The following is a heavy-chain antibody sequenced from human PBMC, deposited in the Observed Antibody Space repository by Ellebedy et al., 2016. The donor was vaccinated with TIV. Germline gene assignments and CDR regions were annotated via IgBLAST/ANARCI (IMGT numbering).Heavy chain of an antibody. CDR2: TYYTSKWYN. J-gene: IGHJ5*01. CDR1: GDSVSSNSAA. CDR3: AKNDPYYYGSSNWFDP. D-gene: IGHD3-10*01. V-gene: IGHV6-1*01. Sequence: SQTPSLTCAIPGDSVSSNSAAWNWIRQSPSTGLEWLGRTYYTSKWYNDYAVSVKSRITINPDTSKNQFSLQLNSVTPEDTAVYYCAKNDPYYYGSSNWFDPWGQGTLVTVSS.